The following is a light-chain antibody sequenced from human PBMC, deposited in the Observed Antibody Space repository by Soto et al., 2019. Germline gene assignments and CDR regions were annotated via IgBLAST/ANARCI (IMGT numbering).Light chain of an antibody. CDR3: QQYGSSSWT. CDR1: QSVSSSY. J-gene: IGKJ1*01. CDR2: GAS. V-gene: IGKV3-20*01. Sequence: ESVLTHSPGTKSLSPGEIATLSFMSSQSVSSSYLAWYQQQPGQAPRLLIYGASSRATGIPDRFSGSGSGTDFTLTISRLEPEDFAVYYCQQYGSSSWTFGQRANVDI.